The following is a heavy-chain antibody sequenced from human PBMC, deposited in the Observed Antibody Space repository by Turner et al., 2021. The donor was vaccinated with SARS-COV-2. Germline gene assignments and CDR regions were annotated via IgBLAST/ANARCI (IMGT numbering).Heavy chain of an antibody. Sequence: QLQLQASGPGLVKPSETLSTTCTVSGGSISSSSYYWGWIRQPPGKGLEWIGSIYYSGTTYYNPSFKSRVTRSVDTSKNQSYLKLSSVTAADTAVYYCASEKLRIGTDYNYGMDVWGQGTTVTVSS. D-gene: IGHD1-1*01. CDR3: ASEKLRIGTDYNYGMDV. CDR2: IYYSGTT. V-gene: IGHV4-39*01. CDR1: GGSISSSSYY. J-gene: IGHJ6*02.